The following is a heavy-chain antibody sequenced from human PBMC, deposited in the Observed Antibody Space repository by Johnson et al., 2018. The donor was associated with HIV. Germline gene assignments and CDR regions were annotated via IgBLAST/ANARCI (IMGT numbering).Heavy chain of an antibody. CDR3: AREETTAPAAFDI. D-gene: IGHD4-17*01. Sequence: VQLVESGGGLIQPGGSLRLSCAASGFTVSSNYMSWVRQAPGKGLEWVSVIYSGGRTYYADSVKGRFTISRDNSKNTLYLQMGNLRADDMAVYYCAREETTAPAAFDIWGQGTMVTVSS. CDR2: IYSGGRT. V-gene: IGHV3-66*03. J-gene: IGHJ3*02. CDR1: GFTVSSNY.